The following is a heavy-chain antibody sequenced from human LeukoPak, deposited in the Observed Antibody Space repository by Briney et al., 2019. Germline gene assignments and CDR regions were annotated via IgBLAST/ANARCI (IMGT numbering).Heavy chain of an antibody. CDR1: GGSISSYY. J-gene: IGHJ4*02. CDR2: IYTSGST. V-gene: IGHV4-4*07. Sequence: PSETLSLTCTVSGGSISSYYWSWIRQPAGKGLEWIGRIYTSGSTNYNPSLKRRVTISVDTSKNQFSLKLSSVTAADTAVYYCARADRGYGSGSLFGYWGQGTLVTVSS. CDR3: ARADRGYGSGSLFGY. D-gene: IGHD3-10*01.